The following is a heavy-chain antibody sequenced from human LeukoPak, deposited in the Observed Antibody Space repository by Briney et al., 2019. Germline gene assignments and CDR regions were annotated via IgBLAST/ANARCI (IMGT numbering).Heavy chain of an antibody. V-gene: IGHV3-53*04. Sequence: GESLRISCAASGFTVSSNYMSWVRQAPGKGLEWVSVIYSGGSTYYADSVKGRFTISRHNSKNTLYLQMNSLRAEDTAVYYCARSSSSWYVHGMDVWGQGTTVTVSS. CDR1: GFTVSSNY. CDR3: ARSSSSWYVHGMDV. J-gene: IGHJ6*02. D-gene: IGHD6-13*01. CDR2: IYSGGST.